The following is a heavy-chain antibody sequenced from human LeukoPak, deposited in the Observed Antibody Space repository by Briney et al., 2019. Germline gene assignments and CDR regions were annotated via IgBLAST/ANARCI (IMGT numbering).Heavy chain of an antibody. CDR1: GYTFTGNY. V-gene: IGHV1-2*02. CDR3: ASPRGSRSEQHLVWFDP. CDR2: INPNSGGT. Sequence: ASVKVSCKASGYTFTGNYMHWVRQAPGQGLEWMGWINPNSGGTNYAQKFQGRVTMTRDTSISTAYMELSRLRSDDTAVYYCASPRGSRSEQHLVWFDPWGQGTLVTVSS. J-gene: IGHJ5*02. D-gene: IGHD6-13*01.